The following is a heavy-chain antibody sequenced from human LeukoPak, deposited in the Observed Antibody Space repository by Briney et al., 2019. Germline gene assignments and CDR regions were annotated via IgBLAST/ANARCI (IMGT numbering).Heavy chain of an antibody. J-gene: IGHJ4*02. CDR3: ARQSTGSYYSPIDY. D-gene: IGHD1-26*01. Sequence: ASVKVSCKASGYTFTSYGISWVRQAPGQGLEWMGWVSTYNSNTKYAQNLQGRVTTTTDTSTSTAYMELRSLRSDDTAMYYCARQSTGSYYSPIDYWGQGTLVTVSS. V-gene: IGHV1-18*01. CDR2: VSTYNSNT. CDR1: GYTFTSYG.